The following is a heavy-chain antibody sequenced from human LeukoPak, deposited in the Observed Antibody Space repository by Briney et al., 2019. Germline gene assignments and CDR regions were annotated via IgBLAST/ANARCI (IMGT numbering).Heavy chain of an antibody. CDR1: GGSISSGSYY. Sequence: SQTLSLTCTVSGGSISSGSYYWSWIRQPAGKGLEWIGRIYTSGSTNYNPSLKSRVTISVDTSKNQFSLKLSSVTAADTAVYYCARHLNDFWSGHPYYFDYWGQGTLVTVSS. J-gene: IGHJ4*02. CDR3: ARHLNDFWSGHPYYFDY. D-gene: IGHD3-3*01. V-gene: IGHV4-61*02. CDR2: IYTSGST.